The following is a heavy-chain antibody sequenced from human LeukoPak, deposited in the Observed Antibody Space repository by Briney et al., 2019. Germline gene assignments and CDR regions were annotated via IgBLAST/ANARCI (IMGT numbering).Heavy chain of an antibody. J-gene: IGHJ4*02. CDR2: TYSGGST. V-gene: IGHV3-53*01. CDR1: GFTVSSNY. Sequence: SGGSLRLSCAASGFTVSSNYMSWVRQAPGKGLEWVSVTYSGGSTYYADSVKGRFTISRDNSKNTLYLQMNSLRAEDTAVYYCARTSPLTTVTYWGQGTLVTVSS. D-gene: IGHD4-11*01. CDR3: ARTSPLTTVTY.